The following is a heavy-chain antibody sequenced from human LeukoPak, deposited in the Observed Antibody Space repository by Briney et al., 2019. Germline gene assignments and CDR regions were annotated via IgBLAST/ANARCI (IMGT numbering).Heavy chain of an antibody. V-gene: IGHV3-33*06. CDR3: AKEFYFATAV. J-gene: IGHJ6*02. Sequence: GGSLRLSCAASGFTFSSYGMHWVRQAPGKGLEWVAVIWYDGSNKYYADSVKGRSTISRDNSMNTLSLQMNNLRAEDTAVYYCAKEFYFATAVWGQGTTVTVSS. D-gene: IGHD2-15*01. CDR1: GFTFSSYG. CDR2: IWYDGSNK.